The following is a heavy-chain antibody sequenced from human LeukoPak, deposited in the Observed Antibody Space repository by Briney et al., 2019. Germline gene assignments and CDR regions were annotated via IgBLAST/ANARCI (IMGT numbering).Heavy chain of an antibody. V-gene: IGHV4-59*01. CDR2: IYYSGST. Sequence: PSETLSLTCIVSGGSIISYYWSWIRQPPGKGLEWIGYIYYSGSTNYNPSLNSRVTISVDTSKNQFSLKLSSVTAADTAVYYCARVDGSYYRYFDYWGQGTLVTVSS. CDR1: GGSIISYY. CDR3: ARVDGSYYRYFDY. J-gene: IGHJ4*02. D-gene: IGHD3-10*01.